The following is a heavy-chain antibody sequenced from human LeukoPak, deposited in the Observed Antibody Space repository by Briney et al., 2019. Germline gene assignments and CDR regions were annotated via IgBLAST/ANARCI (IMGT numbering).Heavy chain of an antibody. CDR3: ARAYYYDSSGYPAFDY. D-gene: IGHD3-22*01. CDR1: GFTFSSYW. J-gene: IGHJ4*02. V-gene: IGHV3-7*01. Sequence: PGGSLRLSCAASGFTFSSYWMSWVRQAPGKGLEWVANIKQDGSEKYYVDSVKGRFTISRDNAKNSLYLQMNSLRAEDTAVYYCARAYYYDSSGYPAFDYWGQGTLVTVSS. CDR2: IKQDGSEK.